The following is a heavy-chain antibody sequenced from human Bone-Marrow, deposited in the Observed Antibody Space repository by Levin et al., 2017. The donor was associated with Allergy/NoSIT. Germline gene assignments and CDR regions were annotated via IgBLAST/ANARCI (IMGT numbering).Heavy chain of an antibody. CDR2: FYPGDSET. J-gene: IGHJ6*02. CDR1: GYTFTNYW. D-gene: IGHD2-15*01. V-gene: IGHV5-51*01. Sequence: PAASVKVSCKGSGYTFTNYWIAWVRQIPGKGLEWMGSFYPGDSETRDNPSFQGQVTISADKSITTAYLQWGTLKASDTAIYYCARHGGFCSGGSCYGGNYYYDMDVWGQGTTVIVS. CDR3: ARHGGFCSGGSCYGGNYYYDMDV.